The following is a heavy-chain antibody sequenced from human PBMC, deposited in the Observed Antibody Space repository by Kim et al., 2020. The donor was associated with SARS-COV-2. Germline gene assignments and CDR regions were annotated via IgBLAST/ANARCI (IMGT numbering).Heavy chain of an antibody. CDR3: ARSRPRLGGSTCFDY. J-gene: IGHJ4*01. V-gene: IGHV3-48*03. CDR1: GFTFSGYE. D-gene: IGHD3-16*01. Sequence: GGSLRLSCAASGFTFSGYEINWVRQAPGKGLEWVSYISSSAGTIYYADSVKGRFTISRDNAKNSLYLQMNSLRAEDTAVYYCARSRPRLGGSTCFDYWG. CDR2: ISSSAGTI.